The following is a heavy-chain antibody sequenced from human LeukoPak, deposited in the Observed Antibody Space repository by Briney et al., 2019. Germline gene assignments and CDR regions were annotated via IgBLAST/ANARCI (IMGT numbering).Heavy chain of an antibody. CDR2: IYYSGST. D-gene: IGHD5-12*01. Sequence: SETLSLTCTVSGGSISSYYWSWIRQPPGKGLEWIGYIYYSGSTSYNPSLKSRVTISADTSKNQFSLKLSSVTAADTAVYYCARESGYDRDFDYWGQGTLVTVCS. J-gene: IGHJ4*02. CDR1: GGSISSYY. CDR3: ARESGYDRDFDY. V-gene: IGHV4-59*01.